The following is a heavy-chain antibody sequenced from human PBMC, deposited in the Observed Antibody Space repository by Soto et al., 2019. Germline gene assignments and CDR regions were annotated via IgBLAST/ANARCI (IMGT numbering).Heavy chain of an antibody. J-gene: IGHJ4*02. D-gene: IGHD3-10*01. V-gene: IGHV3-13*04. CDR1: GFTFSSYD. CDR2: IGTAGDT. Sequence: EVQLVESGGGLVQPGGSLRLSCAASGFTFSSYDMHWVRQATGKGLEWVSAIGTAGDTYYPGSVKDRFTISRENAKNSLYLQMNSLRAGDTAVYYCARGITMVRGVILDYFDYWGQGTLVTVSS. CDR3: ARGITMVRGVILDYFDY.